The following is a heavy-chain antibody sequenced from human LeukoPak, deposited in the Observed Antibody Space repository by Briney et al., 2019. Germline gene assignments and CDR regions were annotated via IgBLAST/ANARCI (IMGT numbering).Heavy chain of an antibody. D-gene: IGHD1-1*01. CDR1: GGSITSRSNY. V-gene: IGHV4-39*07. CDR3: ARDAGGTADY. J-gene: IGHJ4*01. Sequence: SQTPSLTCTVSGGSITSRSNYWGWIRQPPGKGLEWIGSINYSGSTYYNPSLKSRVTISVDTSKNQFSLKLTSVTAADTAVYFCARDAGGTADYWGPGTLVIVSS. CDR2: INYSGST.